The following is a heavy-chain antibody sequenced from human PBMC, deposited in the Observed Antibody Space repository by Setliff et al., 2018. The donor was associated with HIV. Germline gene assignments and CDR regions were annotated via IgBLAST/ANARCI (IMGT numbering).Heavy chain of an antibody. D-gene: IGHD2-15*01. Sequence: GASVKVSCKASGFSFDDYYIHWVRQAPGQGLEWMGCVIPNSGKTYYAQEFQGRVTMTSDTSINTAYMEVSWLTSDDTAIYYCARDLAYCSGGSCYRPFIYYFYYMDVWGKGATVTVYS. V-gene: IGHV1-2*02. CDR3: ARDLAYCSGGSCYRPFIYYFYYMDV. CDR2: VIPNSGKT. J-gene: IGHJ6*03. CDR1: GFSFDDYY.